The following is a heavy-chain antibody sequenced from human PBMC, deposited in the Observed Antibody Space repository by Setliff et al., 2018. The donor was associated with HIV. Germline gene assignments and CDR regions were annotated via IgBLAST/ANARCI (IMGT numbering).Heavy chain of an antibody. V-gene: IGHV3-30*01. D-gene: IGHD1-1*01. J-gene: IGHJ4*02. Sequence: GSLRLSCVASGFTFRTFAMHWVRQAPGKGLEWVSVISYGGSRVSYADSVKGRFTISRDDSKNTLFLQMNSLRPDDTAVYYCARGYHNNWANYYFDYWGQGTLVTVSS. CDR3: ARGYHNNWANYYFDY. CDR2: ISYGGSRV. CDR1: GFTFRTFA.